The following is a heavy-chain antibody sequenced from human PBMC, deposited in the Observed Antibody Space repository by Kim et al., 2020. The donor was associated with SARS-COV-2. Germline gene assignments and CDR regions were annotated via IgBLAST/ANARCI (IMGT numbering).Heavy chain of an antibody. D-gene: IGHD3-10*01. Sequence: AQEFQGRVTMTEDTSTDTAYMELSSLRSEDTAVYYCATRPYGSGLYYFDYWGQGTLVTVSS. J-gene: IGHJ4*02. CDR3: ATRPYGSGLYYFDY. V-gene: IGHV1-24*01.